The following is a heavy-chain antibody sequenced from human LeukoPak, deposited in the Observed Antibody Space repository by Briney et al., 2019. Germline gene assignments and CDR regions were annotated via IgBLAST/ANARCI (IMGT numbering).Heavy chain of an antibody. D-gene: IGHD4-17*01. Sequence: PGGSLRLSCAASGFTFSSYGMHWVRRAPGKGPEWVAVISYDGSNKYYADSVKGRFTISRDNSKNTLYLQMNSLRAEDTAVYYCARGTPVHNWFDPWGQGTLVTVSS. CDR2: ISYDGSNK. CDR1: GFTFSSYG. CDR3: ARGTPVHNWFDP. V-gene: IGHV3-30*03. J-gene: IGHJ5*02.